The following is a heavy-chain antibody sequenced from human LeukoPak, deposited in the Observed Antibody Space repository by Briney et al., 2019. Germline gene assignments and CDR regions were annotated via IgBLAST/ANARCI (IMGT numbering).Heavy chain of an antibody. CDR1: GGSISSSDYY. D-gene: IGHD3-22*01. CDR3: ARAHIPFPLYYYDSSGHLVPEKGADKEYYYFDY. J-gene: IGHJ4*02. V-gene: IGHV4-39*07. Sequence: KASETLSLTCTVSGGSISSSDYYWAWIRQSPGKGLEWIGTIYYSGNTYYNPSLKSRVAISIDTSKNQFSLKLSSVTAADTAVYYCARAHIPFPLYYYDSSGHLVPEKGADKEYYYFDYWGRGTLVTVSS. CDR2: IYYSGNT.